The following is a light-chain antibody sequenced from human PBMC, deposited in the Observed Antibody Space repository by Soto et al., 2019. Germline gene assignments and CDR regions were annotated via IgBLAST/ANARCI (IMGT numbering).Light chain of an antibody. V-gene: IGKV3-20*01. J-gene: IGKJ3*01. Sequence: EIVLTQSPGTLSLSPGERSTLSCRASQSVSNNYLAWYQQKPGQAPRLLIYGASNRATGIPDRFSGSGSGTDFTLTISRPEPEDFAVYYCQQYNNWRLFFGPGTTVDIK. CDR2: GAS. CDR1: QSVSNNY. CDR3: QQYNNWRLF.